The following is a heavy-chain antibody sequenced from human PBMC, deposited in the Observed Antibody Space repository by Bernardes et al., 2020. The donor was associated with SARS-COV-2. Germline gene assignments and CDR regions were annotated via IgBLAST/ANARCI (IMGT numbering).Heavy chain of an antibody. J-gene: IGHJ6*02. CDR1: GFTLSDYY. CDR2: ISISSNYR. V-gene: IGHV3-11*06. D-gene: IGHD4-17*01. CDR3: ARAGGNFGDYYYGMDV. Sequence: GGSLRLSCSASGFTLSDYYMSWFRQAPGKGLEWISYISISSNYRNYADSVKGRFTISRDNANNSLFLQMNNLRAEDTAVYYCARAGGNFGDYYYGMDVWGQGTTVTVSS.